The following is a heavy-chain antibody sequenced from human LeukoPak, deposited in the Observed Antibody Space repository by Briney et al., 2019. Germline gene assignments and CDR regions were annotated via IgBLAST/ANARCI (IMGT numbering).Heavy chain of an antibody. Sequence: SETLSLTCAVYGGSFSGYYWGWIRQPPGKGLEWIGEINHSGSTNYNPSLKSRVTISVDTSKNQFSLKLCSVTAADTAVYYCARGKRTAMAYYFDYWGQGTLVTVSS. J-gene: IGHJ4*02. CDR2: INHSGST. V-gene: IGHV4-34*01. D-gene: IGHD5-18*01. CDR1: GGSFSGYY. CDR3: ARGKRTAMAYYFDY.